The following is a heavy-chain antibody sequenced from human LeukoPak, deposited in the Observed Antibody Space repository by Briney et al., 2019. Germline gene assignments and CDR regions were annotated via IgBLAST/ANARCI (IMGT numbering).Heavy chain of an antibody. J-gene: IGHJ4*02. V-gene: IGHV3-23*01. D-gene: IGHD6-19*01. CDR2: LSGSGGST. Sequence: GGSLRLSCAASGFIFNKHAMSWVRQAPGKGLEWVSGLSGSGGSTDYADSVKGRFTVSRDNSKNTLFLQMNSLRAEDTAVYYCAIYQGWYGGYWGQGTLVTVSS. CDR1: GFIFNKHA. CDR3: AIYQGWYGGY.